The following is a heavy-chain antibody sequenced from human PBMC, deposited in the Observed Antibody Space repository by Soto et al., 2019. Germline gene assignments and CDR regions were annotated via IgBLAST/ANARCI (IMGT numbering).Heavy chain of an antibody. CDR2: IWYDGSNK. J-gene: IGHJ6*02. CDR1: GFTFSSYG. D-gene: IGHD2-2*01. V-gene: IGHV3-33*01. Sequence: GGSLRLSCAASGFTFSSYGMHWVRQAPGKGLEWVAVIWYDGSNKYYADSVKGRFTISRDNSKNTLYLQMNSLRAEDTAVYYCARERQGVTFIYSAASPQGMDVWGQGTTVTVSS. CDR3: ARERQGVTFIYSAASPQGMDV.